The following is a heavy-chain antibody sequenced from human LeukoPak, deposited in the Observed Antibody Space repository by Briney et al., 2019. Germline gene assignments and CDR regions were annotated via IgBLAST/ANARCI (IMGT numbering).Heavy chain of an antibody. V-gene: IGHV3-48*01. CDR3: ARGIYNFDY. D-gene: IGHD5-24*01. Sequence: PGGSLRLSCAASGFTFSSYSMNWVRLAPGKGLEWVSYISSGSSTIYYADSVKGRFTISRDNAKNSLYLQMNSLRAEDTAVYYCARGIYNFDYWGQGTLVTVSS. CDR2: ISSGSSTI. J-gene: IGHJ4*02. CDR1: GFTFSSYS.